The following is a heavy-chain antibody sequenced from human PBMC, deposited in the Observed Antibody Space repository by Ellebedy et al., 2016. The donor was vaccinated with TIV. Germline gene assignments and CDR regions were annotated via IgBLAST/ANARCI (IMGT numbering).Heavy chain of an antibody. CDR3: AGDSSGNGRGWYGDY. CDR2: IKNDGSEK. D-gene: IGHD6-19*01. J-gene: IGHJ4*02. V-gene: IGHV3-7*03. Sequence: PGGSLRLSCAASGLTFSSYWMSWVRQAPGKGLEWVANIKNDGSEKNYVDSVKGRLTISRDNAKKSLYLQMNSLRAEDTAVYYCAGDSSGNGRGWYGDYWGQGTLVTVSS. CDR1: GLTFSSYW.